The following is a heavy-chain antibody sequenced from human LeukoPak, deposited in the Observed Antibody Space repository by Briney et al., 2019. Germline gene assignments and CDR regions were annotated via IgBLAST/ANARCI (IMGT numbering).Heavy chain of an antibody. CDR2: IYWNYDE. CDR3: AHSCGGGNSAYFDY. Sequence: PTLVNPTQTLTLTFTFSGFSPSTSPVGGGWVRQPPGKALQWLAVIYWNYDETYNASLKNSLTITKDTSKNQVVLTMPNMHPADTATYYCAHSCGGGNSAYFDYWGQGTLVTVSS. CDR1: GFSPSTSPVG. D-gene: IGHD4-23*01. J-gene: IGHJ4*02. V-gene: IGHV2-5*01.